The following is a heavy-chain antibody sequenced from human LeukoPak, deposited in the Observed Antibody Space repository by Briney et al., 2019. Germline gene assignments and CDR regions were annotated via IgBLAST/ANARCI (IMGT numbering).Heavy chain of an antibody. CDR1: GGSFSGYY. CDR2: INHSGST. Sequence: SETLSLTCAVYGGSFSGYYWSWIRKPPGKGLEWIGEINHSGSTNYNPSLKSRVTISVDTSKNQFSLKLSSVTAADTAVYYCARSGGSGYNKNYFDYWGQGTLVTVSS. CDR3: ARSGGSGYNKNYFDY. V-gene: IGHV4-34*01. D-gene: IGHD3-22*01. J-gene: IGHJ4*02.